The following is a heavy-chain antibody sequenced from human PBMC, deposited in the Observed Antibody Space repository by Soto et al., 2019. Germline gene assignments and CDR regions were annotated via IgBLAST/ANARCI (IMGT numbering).Heavy chain of an antibody. CDR3: ARQVGRTVVVMDPFDY. CDR2: IYPGDSDT. D-gene: IGHD3-22*01. V-gene: IGHV5-51*01. J-gene: IGHJ4*02. CDR1: GYSFTSYW. Sequence: GESLKISCKGSGYSFTSYWIGWVRQMPGKGLEWMGIIYPGDSDTRYSPSFQGQVTISADKSISTAYLQWSSLKASDTAMYYCARQVGRTVVVMDPFDYWGQGTLVTVSS.